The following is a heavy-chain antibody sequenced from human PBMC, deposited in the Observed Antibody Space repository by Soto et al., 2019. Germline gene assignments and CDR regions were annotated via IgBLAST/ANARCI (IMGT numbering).Heavy chain of an antibody. Sequence: QVQLVQSGAEVKKPGASVKVSCKASGYTFTSYDINWVRQATGQGLEWMGWMNPNRGNTGSAQKCQGRVTXTRXTXTSTAYMELSSLRSEDTAVYYCARGYGGSYFDAFDIWGQGTMVTVSS. V-gene: IGHV1-8*01. J-gene: IGHJ3*02. CDR2: MNPNRGNT. CDR1: GYTFTSYD. D-gene: IGHD1-26*01. CDR3: ARGYGGSYFDAFDI.